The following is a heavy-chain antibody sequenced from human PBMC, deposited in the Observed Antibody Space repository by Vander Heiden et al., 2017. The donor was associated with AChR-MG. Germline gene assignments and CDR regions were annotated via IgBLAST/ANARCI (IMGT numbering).Heavy chain of an antibody. V-gene: IGHV3-23*01. Sequence: EVQLLESGGGLVQPGGSLRLSCAAFGFTFSSYAMSWVRQAPGKGLEWVSAISGSGGSTYYADSVKGRFTISRDNSKNTLYLQMNSLRAEDTAVYYCANPSSDSSGYYYDYWGQGTLVTVSS. D-gene: IGHD3-22*01. CDR2: ISGSGGST. J-gene: IGHJ4*02. CDR3: ANPSSDSSGYYYDY. CDR1: GFTFSSYA.